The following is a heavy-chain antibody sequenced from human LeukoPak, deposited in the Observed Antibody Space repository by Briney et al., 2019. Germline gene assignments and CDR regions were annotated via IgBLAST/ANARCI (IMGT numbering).Heavy chain of an antibody. CDR2: ISGNSDMT. D-gene: IGHD5-18*01. CDR3: AKRLWESKGLDPFDI. Sequence: GGSLRLSCAASGLTFSDSAMTWVRQAPGKGLEWVSGISGNSDMTYYADSVKGRFSISRDNSKNTLYLQMNSLRADDTALYYCAKRLWESKGLDPFDIWGQGTMVTVSS. V-gene: IGHV3-23*01. CDR1: GLTFSDSA. J-gene: IGHJ3*02.